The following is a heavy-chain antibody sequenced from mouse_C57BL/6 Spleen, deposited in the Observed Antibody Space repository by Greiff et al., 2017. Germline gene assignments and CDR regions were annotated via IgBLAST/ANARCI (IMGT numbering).Heavy chain of an antibody. CDR1: GFTFSDHG. D-gene: IGHD1-1*01. V-gene: IGHV5-17*01. Sequence: EVMPVESGGGLVKPGGSLKLSCAASGFTFSDHGMHWVRPAPEKGLEWVAYISSGSSTIYYADTVKGRFPISSDNAQNTVCQQMSSVRFEVTAMYYCAMPDGSSLWYFDVWGTGTTVTVAS. J-gene: IGHJ1*03. CDR2: ISSGSSTI. CDR3: AMPDGSSLWYFDV.